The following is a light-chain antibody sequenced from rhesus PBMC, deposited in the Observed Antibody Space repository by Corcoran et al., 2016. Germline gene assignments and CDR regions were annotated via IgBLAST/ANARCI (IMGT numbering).Light chain of an antibody. CDR2: KAS. V-gene: IGKV1-22*01. CDR1: QSISSW. CDR3: QQYSRSPLT. Sequence: DIQMTQSPSSLSASVGDTVTITCRASQSISSWLAWYQQKQGKAPKLLIDKASSLQSGVPSRFSGSGSGTDFTLTISSLQSEDFATYYCQQYSRSPLTFGGGTKVELK. J-gene: IGKJ4*01.